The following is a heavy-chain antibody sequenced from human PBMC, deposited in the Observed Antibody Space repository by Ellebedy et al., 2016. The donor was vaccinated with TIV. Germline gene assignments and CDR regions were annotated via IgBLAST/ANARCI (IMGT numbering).Heavy chain of an antibody. Sequence: AASVKVSCKASGYTFTSYSMHWVRQAPGQGLEWMGWINPNSGGTNYAQKFQGWVTMTRDTSISTAYMELSRLRSDDTAVYYCAREFDGGMDVWGQGTTVTVSS. CDR3: AREFDGGMDV. CDR2: INPNSGGT. D-gene: IGHD2-8*01. CDR1: GYTFTSYS. J-gene: IGHJ6*02. V-gene: IGHV1-2*04.